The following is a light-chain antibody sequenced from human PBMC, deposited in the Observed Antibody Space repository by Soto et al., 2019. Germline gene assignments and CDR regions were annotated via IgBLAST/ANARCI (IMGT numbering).Light chain of an antibody. J-gene: IGKJ4*01. V-gene: IGKV1-39*01. CDR2: TAS. Sequence: DIQMTQSPSSLSASVGDRVTITCRASQSISSYLNWYQQKPGKAPKLLIYTASSLQSGVPSRFSCSGSGTDFTLTISSLQAEDFATYYCQQSYSTFTFGGGTKVEIK. CDR1: QSISSY. CDR3: QQSYSTFT.